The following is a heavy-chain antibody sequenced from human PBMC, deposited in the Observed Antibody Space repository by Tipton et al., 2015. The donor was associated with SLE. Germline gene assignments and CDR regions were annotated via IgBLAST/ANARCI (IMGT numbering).Heavy chain of an antibody. D-gene: IGHD3-10*01. CDR3: ARDGSGSYYFYY. CDR1: GFTFSSYW. CDR2: IKQDGSEK. Sequence: SLRLSCAASGFTFSSYWMSWVRQAPGKGLEWVANIKQDGSEKYYVDSVKGRFTISRDNAKNSLYLQMNILRAEDTAVYYCARDGSGSYYFYYWGQGTLVTVSS. V-gene: IGHV3-7*01. J-gene: IGHJ4*02.